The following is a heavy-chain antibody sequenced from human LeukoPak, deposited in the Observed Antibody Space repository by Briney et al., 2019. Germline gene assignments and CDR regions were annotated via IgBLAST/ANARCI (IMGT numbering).Heavy chain of an antibody. V-gene: IGHV4-38-2*02. D-gene: IGHD5-18*01. Sequence: SETLSLTCTVSGYSISSGYYWSWIRQPPGKGLEWIGEINHSGSTNYNPSLKSRVTISVDTSKNQFSLKLSSVTAADTAVYYCARHMRLKKAWIQLPLAFDYWGQGTLVTVSS. CDR2: INHSGST. J-gene: IGHJ4*02. CDR1: GYSISSGYY. CDR3: ARHMRLKKAWIQLPLAFDY.